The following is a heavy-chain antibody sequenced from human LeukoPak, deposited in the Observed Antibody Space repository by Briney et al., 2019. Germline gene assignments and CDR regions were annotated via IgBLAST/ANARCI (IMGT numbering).Heavy chain of an antibody. CDR2: ISGSGGST. J-gene: IGHJ3*02. CDR1: GFTFSSYA. D-gene: IGHD3-3*01. CDR3: EKDLHDFWSCYNDAFDI. V-gene: IGHV3-23*01. Sequence: PGGSLRLSCAASGFTFSSYAMSWVRQAPGKGLEWVSAISGSGGSTYYADSVKGRFTISRDNSKNTLYLQMNSLRAEDTAVYYCEKDLHDFWSCYNDAFDIWGQGKMVTVSS.